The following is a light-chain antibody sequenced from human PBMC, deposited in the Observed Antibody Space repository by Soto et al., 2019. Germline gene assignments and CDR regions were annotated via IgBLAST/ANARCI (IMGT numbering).Light chain of an antibody. Sequence: VMTQFPAILSVSPGARVTLSCRARQSVYVNVAWYQQKPGEAPRLLISGASTRAPGIPARFSGSGSATEFSPTTSSLESHDFSLYFGQEYNDRPLRTFGQGTKVEIK. V-gene: IGKV3-15*01. CDR1: QSVYVN. CDR2: GAS. CDR3: QEYNDRPLRT. J-gene: IGKJ1*01.